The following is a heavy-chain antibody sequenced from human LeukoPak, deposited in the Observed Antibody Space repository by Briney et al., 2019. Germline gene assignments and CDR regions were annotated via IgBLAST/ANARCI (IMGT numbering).Heavy chain of an antibody. Sequence: SETLSLTCAVYGGSFSGYYRSWIRQPPGKGLEWIGEINHSGSTNYNPSLKSRVTISVDTSKNQFSLKLSSVTAADTAVYYCARGVGGYCSRGTCPLWGQGTLVTVSS. D-gene: IGHD2-15*01. CDR2: INHSGST. V-gene: IGHV4-34*01. CDR1: GGSFSGYY. J-gene: IGHJ4*02. CDR3: ARGVGGYCSRGTCPL.